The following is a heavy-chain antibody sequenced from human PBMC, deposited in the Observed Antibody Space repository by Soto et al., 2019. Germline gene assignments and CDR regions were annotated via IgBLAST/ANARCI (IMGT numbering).Heavy chain of an antibody. CDR3: ARVSQSFIEYFQH. Sequence: PGGSLRLSCAASGFTFSSYEMIWVRQAPGKGLEWVSYISGSGYTSDGGPTIHYADSVKGRFTISRNNAKNSLYLQMNSLRVEDTAVYYCARVSQSFIEYFQHWGQGTLVTVSS. CDR2: ISGSGYTSDGGPTI. J-gene: IGHJ1*01. D-gene: IGHD3-16*02. CDR1: GFTFSSYE. V-gene: IGHV3-48*03.